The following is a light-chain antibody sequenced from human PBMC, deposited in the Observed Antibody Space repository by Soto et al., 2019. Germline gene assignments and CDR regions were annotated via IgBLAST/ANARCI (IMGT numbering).Light chain of an antibody. CDR1: SSVIGGYNY. J-gene: IGLJ1*01. CDR3: SSYAGSNNYV. Sequence: SVLTQPHSASGSPGQSVTISCTGTSSVIGGYNYVSWYQQHPGKAPKLMIYEVSKRPSGVPDRFSGSKSGNTASLTVSGLQAEDEADYYCSSYAGSNNYVFGSGTKVTVL. V-gene: IGLV2-8*01. CDR2: EVS.